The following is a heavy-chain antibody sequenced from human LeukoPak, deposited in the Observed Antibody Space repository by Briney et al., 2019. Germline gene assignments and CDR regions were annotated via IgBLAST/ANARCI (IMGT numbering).Heavy chain of an antibody. CDR3: ARWNLEDAFDI. CDR2: IYSGSST. V-gene: IGHV3-66*01. CDR1: GFTFSNYW. Sequence: PGGSLRLSCAASGFTFSNYWMNWVRQAPGKGLEWVSVIYSGSSTYYADSVKGRFTISRDNSKNTLYLQMNSLRAEDTAVYYCARWNLEDAFDIWGQGTMVTVSS. J-gene: IGHJ3*02. D-gene: IGHD1-1*01.